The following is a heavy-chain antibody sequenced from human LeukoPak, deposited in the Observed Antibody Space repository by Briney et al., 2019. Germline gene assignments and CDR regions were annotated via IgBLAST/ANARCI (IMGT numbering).Heavy chain of an antibody. J-gene: IGHJ3*02. D-gene: IGHD2-2*01. CDR3: ARDCSSTSCYDAFDI. CDR2: IYTSGST. CDR1: GGSISSGSYY. Sequence: SQTLSLTCTVSGGSISSGSYYWSWIRQPAGTGLEWIGRIYTSGSTNYNPSLKSRVTISVDTSKNQFSLKLSSVTAADTAVYYCARDCSSTSCYDAFDIWGQGTMVTVSS. V-gene: IGHV4-61*02.